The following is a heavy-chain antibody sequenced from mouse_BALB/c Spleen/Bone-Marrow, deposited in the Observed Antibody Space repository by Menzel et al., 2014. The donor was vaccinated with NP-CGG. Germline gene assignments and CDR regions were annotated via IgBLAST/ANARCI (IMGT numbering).Heavy chain of an antibody. D-gene: IGHD4-1*01. J-gene: IGHJ4*01. CDR1: GYAFTNYL. V-gene: IGHV1-54*01. CDR3: ARWLTGGSAMDY. Sequence: VQLQQSGADLVRPGTSVKVSCKASGYAFTNYLIEWVKQRPGQGLEWIGVINPGSGGTNYNEKFKGKATLTADKSSSTAYMQLSSLTSDDSAVYFCARWLTGGSAMDYWGQGTSVTVSS. CDR2: INPGSGGT.